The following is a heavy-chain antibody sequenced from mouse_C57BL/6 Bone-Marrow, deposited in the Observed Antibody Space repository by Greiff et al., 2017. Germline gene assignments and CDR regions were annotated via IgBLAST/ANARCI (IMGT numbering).Heavy chain of an antibody. J-gene: IGHJ4*01. CDR3: ARGITTVVGDYAMDY. CDR2: IYPSDSYT. CDR1: GYTFTSYW. Sequence: VQLQQPGAELVKPGASVKLSCKASGYTFTSYWMQWVKQRPGQGLEWIGEIYPSDSYTNYNQKFKGKATLTVDTSSSTAYMQLSSLTSEDSAVYYCARGITTVVGDYAMDYWGQGTSVTVSS. D-gene: IGHD1-1*01. V-gene: IGHV1-50*01.